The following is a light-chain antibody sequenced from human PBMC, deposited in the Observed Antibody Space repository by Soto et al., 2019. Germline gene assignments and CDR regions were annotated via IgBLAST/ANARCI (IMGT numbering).Light chain of an antibody. CDR3: AAWDDSLNGVV. V-gene: IGLV1-36*01. Sequence: QSVLTQPPSVSEAPRQRVTISCSGSSSNIGTNAVNWYQQLPGKAPKLLIYYDDLLPSGVSDRFSGPKSGTSASLAISGLQSEDEADYYCAAWDDSLNGVVFGGGTKLTVL. CDR2: YDD. J-gene: IGLJ2*01. CDR1: SSNIGTNA.